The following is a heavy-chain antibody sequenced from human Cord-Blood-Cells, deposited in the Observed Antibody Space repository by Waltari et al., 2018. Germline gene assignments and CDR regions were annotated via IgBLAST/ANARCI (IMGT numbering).Heavy chain of an antibody. CDR3: AREYEYSSSYYYYGMDV. CDR2: IIPIFGTA. CDR1: GGTFSSYA. J-gene: IGHJ6*02. D-gene: IGHD6-6*01. Sequence: QVQLVQSGAEVKKPGSSVKVSCKASGGTFSSYATSWVRQAPGQGLEWMGGIIPIFGTANYAQKFQGRVTITADESTSTAYMELSSLRSEDTAVYYCAREYEYSSSYYYYGMDVWGQGTTVTVSS. V-gene: IGHV1-69*12.